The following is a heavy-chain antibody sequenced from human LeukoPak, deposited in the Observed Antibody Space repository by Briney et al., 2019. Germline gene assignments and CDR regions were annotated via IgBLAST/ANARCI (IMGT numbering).Heavy chain of an antibody. V-gene: IGHV1-18*01. Sequence: GASVKVSCKASGYTFTSYSISWVRQAPGQGLEWMGWISAYNGNTNYAQKLQGRVTMTTDTSTSTAYMELRSLRSDDTAVYYCARGGPYTMIVVVTAEYFQHWGQGTLVTVSS. J-gene: IGHJ1*01. CDR2: ISAYNGNT. D-gene: IGHD3-22*01. CDR3: ARGGPYTMIVVVTAEYFQH. CDR1: GYTFTSYS.